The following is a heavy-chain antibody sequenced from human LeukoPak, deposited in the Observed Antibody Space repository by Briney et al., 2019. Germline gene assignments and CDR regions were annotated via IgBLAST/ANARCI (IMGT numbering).Heavy chain of an antibody. CDR3: GRGGIAAAASGIDY. Sequence: PSETLSLTCAVSGGSISSGGYSWSWIRQPPGKGLEWIGYIYQGGSTYYNPSLKSRVTISVDRSKNQFSLKLSSVTAADTAVYYCGRGGIAAAASGIDYWGQGTLVTVSS. CDR1: GGSISSGGYS. D-gene: IGHD6-13*01. J-gene: IGHJ4*02. V-gene: IGHV4-30-2*01. CDR2: IYQGGST.